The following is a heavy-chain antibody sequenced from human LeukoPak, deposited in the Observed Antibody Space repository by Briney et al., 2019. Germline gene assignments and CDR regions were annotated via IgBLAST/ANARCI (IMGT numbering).Heavy chain of an antibody. CDR2: ISTTGGTT. Sequence: GGSLRLSCAASGFTFSSYGMTWVRQAPGRGLEWVSAISTTGGTTYYADSVRGRFTISRDNSRNTLYLQMNSLRAEDTAIYYCAKNGDRGAYCSGGTCYPYYYYYMDVWGKGTTVTISS. CDR3: AKNGDRGAYCSGGTCYPYYYYYMDV. CDR1: GFTFSSYG. V-gene: IGHV3-23*01. J-gene: IGHJ6*03. D-gene: IGHD2-15*01.